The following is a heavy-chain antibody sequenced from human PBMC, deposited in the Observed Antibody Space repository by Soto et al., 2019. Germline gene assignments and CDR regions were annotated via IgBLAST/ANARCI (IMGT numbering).Heavy chain of an antibody. J-gene: IGHJ4*02. D-gene: IGHD2-21*02. Sequence: PSETLSLTCTVSGGSISGYYWTWIRQPPGKGLEWIGYIYYSGNADYNPSLKSRVTISVDTSKNQFSLNLSSVTAADTAVYYCARAQTDCSTSYFDSWGQGTLVTVSS. CDR3: ARAQTDCSTSYFDS. CDR1: GGSISGYY. CDR2: IYYSGNA. V-gene: IGHV4-59*01.